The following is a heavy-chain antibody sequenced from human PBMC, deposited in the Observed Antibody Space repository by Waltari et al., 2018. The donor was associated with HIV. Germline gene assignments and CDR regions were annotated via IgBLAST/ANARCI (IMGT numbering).Heavy chain of an antibody. V-gene: IGHV3-33*01. J-gene: IGHJ4*02. CDR2: ISYDGSNK. CDR1: GINLRNYG. CDR3: ARDKAPYSSSSAVDY. Sequence: HVQLMASGGGVVQPGKSLRLHCGAAGINLRNYGIPWVRQAPSKELGWVAVISYDGSNKFYAESVKGRFLISRDNSKNTLFLQMNSLRDEDTGLYYCARDKAPYSSSSAVDYWGQGTLVTVS. D-gene: IGHD6-6*01.